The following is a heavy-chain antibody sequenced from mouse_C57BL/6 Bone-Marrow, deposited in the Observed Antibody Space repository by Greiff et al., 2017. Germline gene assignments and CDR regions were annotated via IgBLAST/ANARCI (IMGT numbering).Heavy chain of an antibody. CDR2: IYIGNGYT. V-gene: IGHV1-58*01. D-gene: IGHD2-5*01. CDR1: GYTFTSYG. J-gene: IGHJ4*01. Sequence: VGPGSSVKMPCKTSGYTFTSYGINWVKQWLGQGLEWIGDIYIGNGYTEYNEKFKGKATLTSDTSSSTAYMQFSSLTSEDSAIYFCARSTRVTLLPMDYWGQGTSVTVSS. CDR3: ARSTRVTLLPMDY.